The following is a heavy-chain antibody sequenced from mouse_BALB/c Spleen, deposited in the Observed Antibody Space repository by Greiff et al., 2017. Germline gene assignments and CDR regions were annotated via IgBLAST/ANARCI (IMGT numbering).Heavy chain of an antibody. V-gene: IGHV2-9*02. CDR1: GFSLTSYG. D-gene: IGHD1-1*01. CDR2: IWAGGST. CDR3: ASSYYYGSSYGFAY. Sequence: VMLVESGPGLVAPSQSLSITCTVSGFSLTSYGVHWVRQPPGKGLEWLGVIWAGGSTNYNSALMSRLSISKDNSKSQVFLKMNSLQTDDTAMYYCASSYYYGSSYGFAYWGQGTLVTVSA. J-gene: IGHJ3*01.